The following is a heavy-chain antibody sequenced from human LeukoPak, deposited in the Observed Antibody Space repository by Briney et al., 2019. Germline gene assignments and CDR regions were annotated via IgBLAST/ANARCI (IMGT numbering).Heavy chain of an antibody. V-gene: IGHV1-18*01. CDR1: DYTFTSYG. J-gene: IGHJ4*02. CDR3: ARVGGVVAVAGTFDY. CDR2: ISAYNGNT. D-gene: IGHD6-19*01. Sequence: ASVKVSCKASDYTFTSYGISWVRQAPGQGLEWMGWISAYNGNTNYAQKLQGRVTMTTDTSTSTAYMELRSLRSDDTAVYYCARVGGVVAVAGTFDYWGQGTLVTVSS.